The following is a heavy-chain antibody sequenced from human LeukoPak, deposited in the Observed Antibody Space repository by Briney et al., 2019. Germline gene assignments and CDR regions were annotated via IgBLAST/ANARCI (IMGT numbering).Heavy chain of an antibody. J-gene: IGHJ3*02. V-gene: IGHV3-21*01. D-gene: IGHD3-22*01. Sequence: GGSLRLSCAASGFTFSSYSMNWVRQAPGKGLEWVSSISSSSYIYYADSVKGRFTISRDNAKNSLYLQMNSLRAEDTAVYYCARDHYDSSGYYFAFDIWGQGTMVTVSS. CDR2: ISSSSYI. CDR3: ARDHYDSSGYYFAFDI. CDR1: GFTFSSYS.